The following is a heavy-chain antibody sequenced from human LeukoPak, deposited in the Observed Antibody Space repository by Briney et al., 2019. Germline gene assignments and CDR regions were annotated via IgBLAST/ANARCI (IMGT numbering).Heavy chain of an antibody. CDR2: INPRDISA. D-gene: IGHD3-10*01. CDR3: ARTPPGGLIDY. J-gene: IGHJ4*02. CDR1: GYKFTKFY. V-gene: IGHV1-46*01. Sequence: ASVKVSCKATGYKFTKFYMHWVRQAPGQGLEWMGIINPRDISASYAQKFQGRVTITRDTSISTAYMELSSLTSEDTAVYYCARTPPGGLIDYWGQGTLVTVSS.